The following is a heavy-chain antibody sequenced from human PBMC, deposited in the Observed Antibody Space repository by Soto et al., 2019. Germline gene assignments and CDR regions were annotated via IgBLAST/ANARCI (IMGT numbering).Heavy chain of an antibody. CDR1: GFTFSSYG. CDR3: ARDRVVVVVAGDYYMDV. Sequence: QVQLVESGGGVVQPGWSLRLSCAASGFTFSSYGMHWVRQAPGKGLEWVAVIWYDGSNKYYADSVKGRFTISRDNSKNTLYLQMNSLRAEDTAVYYCARDRVVVVVAGDYYMDVWGKGTTVTVSS. J-gene: IGHJ6*03. D-gene: IGHD2-15*01. CDR2: IWYDGSNK. V-gene: IGHV3-33*01.